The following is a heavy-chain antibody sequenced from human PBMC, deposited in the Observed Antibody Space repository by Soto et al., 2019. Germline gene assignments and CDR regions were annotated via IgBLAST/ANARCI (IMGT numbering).Heavy chain of an antibody. V-gene: IGHV3-13*01. CDR2: IGTAGDT. CDR1: VFTFISYD. CDR3: ARGGYSSSWYTTNYYYYGMDV. J-gene: IGHJ6*02. D-gene: IGHD6-13*01. Sequence: GWSLRLSCASSVFTFISYDMHWVRQATGKGLEWVSAIGTAGDTYYPGSVKGRFTISRENAKNSLYLQMNSLRAGDTAVYYCARGGYSSSWYTTNYYYYGMDVWGQGTTVTVSS.